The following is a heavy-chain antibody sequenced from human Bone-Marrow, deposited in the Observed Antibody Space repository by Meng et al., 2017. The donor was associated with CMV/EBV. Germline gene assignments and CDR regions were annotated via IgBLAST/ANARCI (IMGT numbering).Heavy chain of an antibody. V-gene: IGHV3-53*01. CDR3: ARASGSSWPYYYYGMDV. CDR1: GFTVSSNY. Sequence: GGSLRLSCAASGFTVSSNYMSWVRQAPGKGLEWVSVIYSGGSTYYADSVKGRFTISRDNSKNSLYLQMNSLRAEDTAVYYCARASGSSWPYYYYGMDVWGPRTTVTISS. CDR2: IYSGGST. D-gene: IGHD6-13*01. J-gene: IGHJ6*02.